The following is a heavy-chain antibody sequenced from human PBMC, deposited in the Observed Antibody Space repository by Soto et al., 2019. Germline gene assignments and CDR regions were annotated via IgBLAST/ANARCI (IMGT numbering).Heavy chain of an antibody. CDR3: AKASGDWYPFEK. CDR1: GFTFGSYA. J-gene: IGHJ4*02. Sequence: PGGSLRLSCVASGFTFGSYAMSWVRRAPGKGLEWVSTINDNGDLRYYADSVRGRFTISRDNSKNTLYLQLNNLRAEDTARYHCAKASGDWYPFEKWGLGALVTVSS. CDR2: INDNGDLR. V-gene: IGHV3-23*01. D-gene: IGHD2-21*02.